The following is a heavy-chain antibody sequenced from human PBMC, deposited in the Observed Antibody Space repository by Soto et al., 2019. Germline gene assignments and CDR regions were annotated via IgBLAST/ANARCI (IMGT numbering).Heavy chain of an antibody. J-gene: IGHJ5*02. CDR1: GFTFSSYA. V-gene: IGHV3-23*01. CDR2: ISGSGFKK. D-gene: IGHD1-26*01. Sequence: GGSLRLSCAASGFTFSSYAMTWVRQAPGKGLEWISSISGSGFKKYYADSVKGRFTISRDNSKSTVYLELNNLSAEDTAVYHCAKNQGVELVPLATVDWFDPWGQGSVVTVSS. CDR3: AKNQGVELVPLATVDWFDP.